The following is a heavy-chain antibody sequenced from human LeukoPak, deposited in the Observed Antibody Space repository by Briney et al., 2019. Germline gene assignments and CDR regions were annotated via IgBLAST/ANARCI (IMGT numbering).Heavy chain of an antibody. V-gene: IGHV4-31*03. CDR1: GGSISSGGYY. J-gene: IGHJ4*02. D-gene: IGHD6-6*01. Sequence: SQTLSLTCTVSGGSISSGGYYWSWIRQHPGKGLEWIGYIYHSGSTYYNPSLKSRVTISVDRSKNQFSLKLSSVTAADTAVYYCARDLQRMGRGQLAPFEDYWGQGTLVTVSS. CDR2: IYHSGST. CDR3: ARDLQRMGRGQLAPFEDY.